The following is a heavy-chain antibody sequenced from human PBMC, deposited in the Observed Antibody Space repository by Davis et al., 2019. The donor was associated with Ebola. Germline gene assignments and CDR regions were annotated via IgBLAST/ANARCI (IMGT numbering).Heavy chain of an antibody. J-gene: IGHJ6*04. CDR1: GFTFSTYS. CDR3: AIDTAMVGVRYYGMDV. V-gene: IGHV3-21*01. D-gene: IGHD5-18*01. CDR2: IRSDSDYI. Sequence: GESLKISCAASGFTFSTYSMSWLRQAPGKGLEWVSSIRSDSDYIYSADSAKGRFTISRDNAKNSLYLQMNSLRAEDTAVYYCAIDTAMVGVRYYGMDVWGKGTTVTVSS.